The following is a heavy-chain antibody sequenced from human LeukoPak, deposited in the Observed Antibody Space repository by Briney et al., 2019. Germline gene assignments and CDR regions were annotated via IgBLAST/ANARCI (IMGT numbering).Heavy chain of an antibody. CDR1: GYSINSGFY. D-gene: IGHD3-16*01. CDR3: ARGVGLTQGGAFDF. V-gene: IGHV4-38-2*02. CDR2: IYHSGST. J-gene: IGHJ4*02. Sequence: SETLSLTCTVSGYSINSGFYWGWIRQPPGKGLEWIGSIYHSGSTHYRSSLKSRVTISVDTSKNQLSLKLTSVTAADTAVYYCARGVGLTQGGAFDFWGQGTLVTVSS.